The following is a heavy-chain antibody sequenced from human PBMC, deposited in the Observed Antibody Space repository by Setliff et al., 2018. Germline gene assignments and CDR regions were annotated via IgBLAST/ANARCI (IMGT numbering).Heavy chain of an antibody. Sequence: GGSLRLSCAASGFTFSSYWMSWVRQAPGKGLEWVANIKQDGSEKYYVDSVKGRFTITRDNAKNSLYLQMNSLRAEDTAVYYCARDLPDYYDSSGPRLDYWGQGTLVTVSS. V-gene: IGHV3-7*01. D-gene: IGHD3-22*01. J-gene: IGHJ4*02. CDR2: IKQDGSEK. CDR1: GFTFSSYW. CDR3: ARDLPDYYDSSGPRLDY.